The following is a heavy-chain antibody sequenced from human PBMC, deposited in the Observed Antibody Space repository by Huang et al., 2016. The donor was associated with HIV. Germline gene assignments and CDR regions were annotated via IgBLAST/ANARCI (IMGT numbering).Heavy chain of an antibody. CDR1: GGTFSSFA. Sequence: QVQLVQSGAEVKKPGSSVKVSCKASGGTFSSFAISWVRQAPGQGRGWMGGIIPLCGSTNYAQKFQGRVTITADESTSTAFMELSSLRSEDTAVYFCARDHPTSVTTFAPFQYWGQGTLVSVSS. D-gene: IGHD4-17*01. CDR2: IIPLCGST. J-gene: IGHJ4*02. CDR3: ARDHPTSVTTFAPFQY. V-gene: IGHV1-69*13.